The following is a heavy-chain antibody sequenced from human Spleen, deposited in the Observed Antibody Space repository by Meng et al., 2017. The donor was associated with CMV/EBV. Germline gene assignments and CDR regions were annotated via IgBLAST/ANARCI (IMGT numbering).Heavy chain of an antibody. V-gene: IGHV3-74*01. J-gene: IGHJ6*02. CDR2: INSDGSST. CDR1: GFTFSSYG. D-gene: IGHD3-3*01. CDR3: ARELIFGVAPYGMDV. Sequence: GGSLRLSCAASGFTFSSYGMHWVRQAPGKGLVWVSRINSDGSSTSYADSVKGRFTISRDNAKNTLYLQMNSLRAEDTAVYYCARELIFGVAPYGMDVWGQGTTVTVSS.